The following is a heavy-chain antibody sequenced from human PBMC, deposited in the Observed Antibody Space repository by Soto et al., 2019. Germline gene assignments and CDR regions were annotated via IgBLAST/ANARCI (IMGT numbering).Heavy chain of an antibody. J-gene: IGHJ6*02. CDR2: IYYSGST. CDR1: GGSISSGGNY. V-gene: IGHV4-31*01. CDR3: ARDPPIADFYGMDV. D-gene: IGHD6-13*01. Sequence: QVQLQESGPGLVKPSQTLSLTCSVSGGSISSGGNYWNWIRQHPGKGLEWIGYIYYSGSTYYNPSLKSPVTISVDTSKNQFSLKLSSVTASDTAVYYWARDPPIADFYGMDVWGQGTTVTVSS.